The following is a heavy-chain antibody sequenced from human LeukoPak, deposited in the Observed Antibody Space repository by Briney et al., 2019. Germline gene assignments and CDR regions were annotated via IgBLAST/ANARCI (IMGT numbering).Heavy chain of an antibody. D-gene: IGHD5-18*01. J-gene: IGHJ4*02. V-gene: IGHV4-30-2*01. CDR1: GGSISSGGYS. Sequence: PSQTLSLTCAVSGGSISSGGYSWRWIRRPPGKGLEWIGYIYHSGSTYYNPSLKSRVTISVDRSKNQFSLKLSSVTAADTAVYYCAREDGYGSERYFDYWGQGTWSPSPQ. CDR2: IYHSGST. CDR3: AREDGYGSERYFDY.